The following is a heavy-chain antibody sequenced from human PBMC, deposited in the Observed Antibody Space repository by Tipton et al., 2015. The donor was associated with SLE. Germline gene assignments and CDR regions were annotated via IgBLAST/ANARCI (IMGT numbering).Heavy chain of an antibody. Sequence: GLVKPSETLSLTCAVSGYSISSAYSWGWIRQTPGKGLEWIGTVYHSGSTHYNPSLKSRVTISVDTSKNQFSLTLMSVTAADTAVYFCARIIAGHGDAFDVWGQGTMVTVSS. V-gene: IGHV4-38-2*01. CDR1: GYSISSAYS. CDR3: ARIIAGHGDAFDV. CDR2: VYHSGST. J-gene: IGHJ3*01.